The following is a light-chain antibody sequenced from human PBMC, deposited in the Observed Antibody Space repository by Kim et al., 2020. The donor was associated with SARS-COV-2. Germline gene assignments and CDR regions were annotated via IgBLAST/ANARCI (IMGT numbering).Light chain of an antibody. V-gene: IGLV2-14*03. CDR3: CSYAGSYTVV. CDR1: SSDIGGYVY. J-gene: IGLJ2*01. Sequence: QSALTQPASVSGSPGQSITISCTGTSSDIGGYVYVSWYQQYPGKAPKLLIYDVTYRPSGVSNRFSASKSGNTASLTISGLQAEDEADYYCCSYAGSYTVVFGGGTQLTVL. CDR2: DVT.